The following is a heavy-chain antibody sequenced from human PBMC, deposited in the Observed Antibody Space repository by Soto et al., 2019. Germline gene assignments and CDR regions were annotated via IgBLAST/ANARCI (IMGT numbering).Heavy chain of an antibody. CDR3: ARTIAAAGFYNWFDP. V-gene: IGHV1-69*13. CDR1: GGTFSSYA. D-gene: IGHD6-13*01. Sequence: GASVKVSCKASGGTFSSYAISWVRQAPGQGLEWMGGIIPIFGTANYAQKFQGRVTITADESTSTAYMELSSLRSEDTAVYYCARTIAAAGFYNWFDPWGQGTLVTVSS. J-gene: IGHJ5*02. CDR2: IIPIFGTA.